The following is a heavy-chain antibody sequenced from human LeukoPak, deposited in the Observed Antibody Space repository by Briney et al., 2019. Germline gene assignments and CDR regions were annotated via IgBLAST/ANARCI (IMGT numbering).Heavy chain of an antibody. CDR1: GFTFSSYG. CDR3: AKGLQTAVYAFDI. J-gene: IGHJ3*02. D-gene: IGHD4-17*01. Sequence: PGRSLRLSCAASGFTFSSYGMHWVRQAPGKGLEWVAVISYDGSNKYYADSVKGRFTISRDNSKNTLYLQMNSLRAEDTAVYYCAKGLQTAVYAFDIWGQGTMVTVSS. V-gene: IGHV3-30*18. CDR2: ISYDGSNK.